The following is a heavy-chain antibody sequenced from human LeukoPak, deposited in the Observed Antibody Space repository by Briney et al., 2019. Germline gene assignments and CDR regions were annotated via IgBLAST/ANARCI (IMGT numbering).Heavy chain of an antibody. D-gene: IGHD3-22*01. CDR1: GFTFDDYG. Sequence: GGSVRLSCAASGFTFDDYGMSWVRRAPGKGLEWVSGITWNAGSTGYADSVKGRFTISRDNAKNSLYLQMNSLRAEDTALYYCARAGDDSSGYFDYWGQGTLVTVSS. V-gene: IGHV3-20*04. CDR2: ITWNAGST. CDR3: ARAGDDSSGYFDY. J-gene: IGHJ4*02.